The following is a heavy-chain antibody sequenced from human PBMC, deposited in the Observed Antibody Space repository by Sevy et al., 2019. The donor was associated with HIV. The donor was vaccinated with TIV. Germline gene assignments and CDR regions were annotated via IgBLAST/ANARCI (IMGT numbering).Heavy chain of an antibody. V-gene: IGHV1-18*04. J-gene: IGHJ5*02. Sequence: ASVKVSCKASGYTFTSYGISWVRQAPGQGLEWMRWISAYNGNTNYAQKLQGRVTMTTDTSTGTAYMELGSLGSDDTAVYYCARQATNPYYYDSSGYGNWFDPWGQGTLVTVSS. CDR3: ARQATNPYYYDSSGYGNWFDP. CDR2: ISAYNGNT. D-gene: IGHD3-22*01. CDR1: GYTFTSYG.